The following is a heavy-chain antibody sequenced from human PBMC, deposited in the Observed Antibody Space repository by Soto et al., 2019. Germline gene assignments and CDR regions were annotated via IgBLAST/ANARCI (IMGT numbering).Heavy chain of an antibody. J-gene: IGHJ6*02. CDR2: TYYRSKWYN. D-gene: IGHD5-12*01. CDR1: GDSVFSNSVA. CDR3: ARDQREFIVATDYYYYGMDV. V-gene: IGHV6-1*01. Sequence: SQTLSLTCAISGDSVFSNSVAWNWIRQSPSRGLEWLGRTYYRSKWYNDYAVSVKSRITINPDTSKNQFSLQLNSVTPEDTAVYYCARDQREFIVATDYYYYGMDVWGQGTTVTV.